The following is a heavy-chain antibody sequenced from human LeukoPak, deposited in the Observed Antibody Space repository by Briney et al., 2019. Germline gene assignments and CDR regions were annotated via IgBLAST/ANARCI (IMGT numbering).Heavy chain of an antibody. CDR1: GGTFSSHA. D-gene: IGHD2-2*02. Sequence: SVKVSCKASGGTFSSHAISWVRQAPGQGLEWMGGITPMFGTANYAQKFQGRVTITADESTSTAYMELSSLRSEDTAVYYCASCYSGSTSCYTGYAFDIWGQGTMVTVSS. V-gene: IGHV1-69*13. CDR3: ASCYSGSTSCYTGYAFDI. CDR2: ITPMFGTA. J-gene: IGHJ3*02.